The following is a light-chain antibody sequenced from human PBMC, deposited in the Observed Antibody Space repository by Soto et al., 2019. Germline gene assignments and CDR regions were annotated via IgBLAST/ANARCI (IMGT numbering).Light chain of an antibody. V-gene: IGKV3-11*01. CDR2: DAS. Sequence: EIVLTQSPATLSLSPGEGATLSCRASQSVRSNLGWYQQKPGQAPRLLIYDASNRATGVPPRFSGSGFGTDFTLTITSLEPEDFAVYFCQQRSNWPPLFTFGPGTRVDIK. CDR1: QSVRSN. J-gene: IGKJ3*01. CDR3: QQRSNWPPLFT.